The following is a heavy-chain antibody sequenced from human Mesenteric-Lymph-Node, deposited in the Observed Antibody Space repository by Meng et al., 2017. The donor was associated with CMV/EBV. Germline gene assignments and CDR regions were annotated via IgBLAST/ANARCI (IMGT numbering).Heavy chain of an antibody. CDR2: ISSSNSYM. Sequence: GESLKISCEASGFTFSSYSMNWVRQAPGKGLEWVASISSSNSYMYYTDSVKGRFTISRDNAKNSLYLQMNSLRVEDTAVYYCARGGFNYFDYWGLGTLVTVSS. V-gene: IGHV3-21*01. J-gene: IGHJ4*02. CDR1: GFTFSSYS. CDR3: ARGGFNYFDY.